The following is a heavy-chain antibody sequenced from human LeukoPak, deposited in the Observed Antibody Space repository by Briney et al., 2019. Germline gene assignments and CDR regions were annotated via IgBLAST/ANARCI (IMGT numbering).Heavy chain of an antibody. CDR1: GFNFSSHA. V-gene: IGHV3-23*01. Sequence: GGSLRLSCAASGFNFSSHAMSRVRQAPGKGLEWVSAISGSGGSTYYADSVKGRFTISRDNSKNTLYLQMNSLRAEDTAVYYCAKDLGYYDSSGYTAGDYWGQGTLVTVSS. CDR3: AKDLGYYDSSGYTAGDY. CDR2: ISGSGGST. J-gene: IGHJ4*02. D-gene: IGHD3-22*01.